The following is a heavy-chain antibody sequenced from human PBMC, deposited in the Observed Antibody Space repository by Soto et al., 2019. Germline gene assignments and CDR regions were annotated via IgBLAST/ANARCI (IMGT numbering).Heavy chain of an antibody. V-gene: IGHV5-51*01. J-gene: IGHJ6*02. CDR2: IYPSDSDI. CDR3: ARQDYSNYRGGMDV. D-gene: IGHD2-2*01. CDR1: GYSFTSHW. Sequence: GESLRISCKTSGYSFTSHWIAWVRQMPGKGLEWMGIIYPSDSDIRYRPSFQGQVTISVDKSISTAYLQWSSLKASDTATYYCARQDYSNYRGGMDVWGQGTTVTVSS.